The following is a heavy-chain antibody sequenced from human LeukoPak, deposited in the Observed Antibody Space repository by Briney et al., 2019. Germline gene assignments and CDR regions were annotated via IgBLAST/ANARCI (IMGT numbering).Heavy chain of an antibody. V-gene: IGHV3-48*01. Sequence: PGGSLRLSCAASGFTFSSYSMNWVRQAPGKGLEWVSYISSSSSTIYYADSVKGRFTISRDNAKNSLYLQMNSLRAEDTAVYYCARDYVWGSYPHFDYWGQGTLVTVSS. CDR3: ARDYVWGSYPHFDY. J-gene: IGHJ4*02. D-gene: IGHD3-16*02. CDR1: GFTFSSYS. CDR2: ISSSSSTI.